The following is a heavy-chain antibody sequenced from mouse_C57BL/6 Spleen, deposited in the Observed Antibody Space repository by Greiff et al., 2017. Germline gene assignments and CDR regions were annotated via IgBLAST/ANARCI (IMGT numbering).Heavy chain of an antibody. CDR2: IWSGGST. CDR3: ARKGGTMGGAMDY. CDR1: GFSLTSYG. J-gene: IGHJ4*01. V-gene: IGHV2-2*01. Sequence: VKLMESGPGLVQPSQSLSITCTVSGFSLTSYGVHWVRQSPGKGLEWLGVIWSGGSTDYNAAFISRLSISKDNSKSQVFFKMNSLQADDTAIYYCARKGGTMGGAMDYWGQGTSVTVSS. D-gene: IGHD1-1*02.